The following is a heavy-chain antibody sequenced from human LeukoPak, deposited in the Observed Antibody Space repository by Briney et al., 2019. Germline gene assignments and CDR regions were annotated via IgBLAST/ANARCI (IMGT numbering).Heavy chain of an antibody. D-gene: IGHD6-19*01. J-gene: IGHJ4*02. CDR3: TTATVAGIY. CDR1: GFTFSNAW. Sequence: PGGSLRLSCAASGFTFSNAWMNWVRQAPGKGLEWVGRIKSKIEGGTIDYATPVKGRFTISRDDSKNTLYLQMNSLKTEDTAVYYCTTATVAGIYWGQGTLVIASS. V-gene: IGHV3-15*07. CDR2: IKSKIEGGTI.